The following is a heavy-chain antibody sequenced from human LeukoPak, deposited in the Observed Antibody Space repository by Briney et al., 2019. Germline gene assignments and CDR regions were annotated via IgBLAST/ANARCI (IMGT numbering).Heavy chain of an antibody. V-gene: IGHV3-30*18. Sequence: GGSLRLSCAASGFTFSSYGMHWVRQAPGKGLEWVAVISYDGSNKYYADSVKGRFTISRDNSKNTLYLQMNSLRAEDTAVYYCAKDHGSGSYYNPNWFDPWGRGTLVTVSS. J-gene: IGHJ5*02. D-gene: IGHD3-10*01. CDR2: ISYDGSNK. CDR1: GFTFSSYG. CDR3: AKDHGSGSYYNPNWFDP.